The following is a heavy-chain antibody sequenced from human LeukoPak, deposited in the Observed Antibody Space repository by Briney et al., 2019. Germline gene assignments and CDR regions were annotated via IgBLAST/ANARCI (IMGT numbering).Heavy chain of an antibody. CDR1: GGTFSSYA. J-gene: IGHJ4*02. D-gene: IGHD1-26*01. CDR2: IIPILGIA. Sequence: SVKVSCKASGGTFSSYAISWVRQAPGQGLEWMGRIIPILGIANYAQKFQGRVTITAGKSTSTAYMELSSLRSEDTAVYYCARDSVRVGAAFDYWGQGTLVTVSS. CDR3: ARDSVRVGAAFDY. V-gene: IGHV1-69*04.